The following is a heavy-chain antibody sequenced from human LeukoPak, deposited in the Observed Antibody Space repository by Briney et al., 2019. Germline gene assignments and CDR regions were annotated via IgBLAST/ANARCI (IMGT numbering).Heavy chain of an antibody. Sequence: PGGSLSLSCAASGFTFSNAWMSWVRQAPGKGLEWVGRIKSNTDGGTTDYAAPVKGKFTISRDDSKNTLYLQMNSLRAEDTALYYCTTDDRGYSYAPRYWGQGTLVTVSS. CDR2: IKSNTDGGTT. J-gene: IGHJ4*02. CDR1: GFTFSNAW. D-gene: IGHD5-18*01. V-gene: IGHV3-15*01. CDR3: TTDDRGYSYAPRY.